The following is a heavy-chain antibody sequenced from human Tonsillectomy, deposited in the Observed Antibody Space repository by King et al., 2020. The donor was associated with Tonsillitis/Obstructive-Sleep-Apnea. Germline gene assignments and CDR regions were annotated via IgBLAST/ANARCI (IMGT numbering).Heavy chain of an antibody. D-gene: IGHD3-9*01. V-gene: IGHV3-48*03. CDR1: GFTFSSYE. J-gene: IGHJ4*02. Sequence: VQLVESGGGLVQPGGSLRLSCAASGFTFSSYEMNWVRQAPGKGLEWVSYISSSGSTIYYADSVKGRFTISRDNAKNSLYLQMNSLRGEDTAVYYCARDTIRVVTGGYWGQGTLVTVSS. CDR2: ISSSGSTI. CDR3: ARDTIRVVTGGY.